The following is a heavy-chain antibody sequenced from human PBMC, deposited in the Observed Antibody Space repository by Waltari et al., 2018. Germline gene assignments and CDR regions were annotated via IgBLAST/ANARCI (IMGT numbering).Heavy chain of an antibody. J-gene: IGHJ6*03. V-gene: IGHV4-59*08. CDR1: GGSISSYY. CDR2: IYYSGST. Sequence: QVQLQESGPGLVKPSETLSLTCTVSGGSISSYYWSWIRQPPGTGLEWIGYIYYSGSTNYNPSLKSRVTISVDTSKNQFSLKLSSVTAADTAVYYCARHSAVSIFGVVRYYYYYMDVWGKGTTVTISS. CDR3: ARHSAVSIFGVVRYYYYYMDV. D-gene: IGHD3-3*01.